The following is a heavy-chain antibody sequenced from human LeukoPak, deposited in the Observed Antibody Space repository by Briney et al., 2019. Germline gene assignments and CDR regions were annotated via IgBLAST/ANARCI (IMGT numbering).Heavy chain of an antibody. CDR1: GYTFTGYY. Sequence: ASVEVSCKASGYTFTGYYIHWVRQAPGQGVEWIGWINTISGGTNYAQKFQGRVTMTRDTSISTAYMELSRLTSDDTAVYYCARGREVAGTVGYWGQGTLVTVSS. CDR2: INTISGGT. CDR3: ARGREVAGTVGY. J-gene: IGHJ4*02. D-gene: IGHD6-19*01. V-gene: IGHV1-2*02.